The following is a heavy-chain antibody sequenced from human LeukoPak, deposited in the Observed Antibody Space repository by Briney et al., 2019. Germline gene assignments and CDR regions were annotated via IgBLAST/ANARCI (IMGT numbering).Heavy chain of an antibody. CDR1: GYTFSNSW. J-gene: IGHJ4*02. D-gene: IGHD6-13*01. CDR2: IKPDGSVG. CDR3: TQNLVAAAGDH. V-gene: IGHV3-7*01. Sequence: PGGSLRLSCAASGYTFSNSWMTWVRQAPGKGLEWVAYIKPDGSVGYYVDSVRGRFIISRDNAGKSLYLQMNSLRVEDTAVYYCTQNLVAAAGDHWGQGTLLIVSS.